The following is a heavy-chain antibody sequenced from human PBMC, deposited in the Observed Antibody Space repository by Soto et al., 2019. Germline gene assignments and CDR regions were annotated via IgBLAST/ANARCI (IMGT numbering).Heavy chain of an antibody. V-gene: IGHV4-4*07. CDR3: ARVNPYYYGSGSYNALFDP. CDR2: IYTSGST. J-gene: IGHJ5*02. CDR1: GGSISSYY. Sequence: PSETLSLTCTVSGGSISSYYWSWIRQPAGKGLEWIGRIYTSGSTNYNPSLKSRVTMSVDTSKNQFSLKLSSVTAADTAVYYCARVNPYYYGSGSYNALFDPWGQGPLVTVSS. D-gene: IGHD3-10*01.